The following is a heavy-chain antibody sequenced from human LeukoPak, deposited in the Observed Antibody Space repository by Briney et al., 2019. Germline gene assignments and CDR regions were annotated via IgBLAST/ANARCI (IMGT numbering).Heavy chain of an antibody. Sequence: SETLSLTCAVYGGSFSGYYWSRIRQPPGKGLEWIGEINHSGSTNYNPSLKSRVTISVDTSKNQFSLKLSSVTAADTAVYYCARARVYGFDAFDIWGQGTMVTVSS. V-gene: IGHV4-34*01. CDR1: GGSFSGYY. D-gene: IGHD5/OR15-5a*01. CDR2: INHSGST. CDR3: ARARVYGFDAFDI. J-gene: IGHJ3*02.